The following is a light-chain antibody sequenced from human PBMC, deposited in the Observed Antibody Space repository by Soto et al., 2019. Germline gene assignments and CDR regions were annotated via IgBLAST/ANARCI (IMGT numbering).Light chain of an antibody. Sequence: QSALTQPPSASGSPGQSVTISCAGSSSDVGEYKYVSWYQQHPGKAPKLVIYEVSKRPPGVPNRFSGSKSGNTASLTVSGLQSEDESDYFCCSYAGSNTWVFGGGTKVTVL. J-gene: IGLJ3*02. CDR3: CSYAGSNTWV. V-gene: IGLV2-8*01. CDR1: SSDVGEYKY. CDR2: EVS.